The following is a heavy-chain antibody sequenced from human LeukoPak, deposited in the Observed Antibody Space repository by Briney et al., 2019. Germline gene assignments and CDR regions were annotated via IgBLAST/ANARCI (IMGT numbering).Heavy chain of an antibody. CDR1: GGSISSGSYF. Sequence: SETLSLTCTVSGGSISSGSYFWSWIRQPAGKGLEWIGRIYISGSTHYNPALKSRVTISVDTSKNQFSLKLSSVTAADTAVYYCARETYTYDSYMDVWGKGTTVTVSS. J-gene: IGHJ6*03. CDR2: IYISGST. CDR3: ARETYTYDSYMDV. V-gene: IGHV4-61*02. D-gene: IGHD3-3*01.